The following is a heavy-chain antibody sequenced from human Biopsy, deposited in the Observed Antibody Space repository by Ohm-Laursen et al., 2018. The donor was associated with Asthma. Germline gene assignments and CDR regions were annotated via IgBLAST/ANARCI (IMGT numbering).Heavy chain of an antibody. D-gene: IGHD3-22*01. CDR2: ISWNSAII. CDR1: GFKFDEYT. J-gene: IGHJ4*02. CDR3: AKVRSDWVITESFDY. Sequence: SLRLSCSAFGFKFDEYTMHWVRQAPGKGLEWVSGISWNSAIIGYADSVEGRFTISRDNAKNSVFLHMDSLRPEDTAFYYCAKVRSDWVITESFDYWGQGVLVTVSS. V-gene: IGHV3-9*01.